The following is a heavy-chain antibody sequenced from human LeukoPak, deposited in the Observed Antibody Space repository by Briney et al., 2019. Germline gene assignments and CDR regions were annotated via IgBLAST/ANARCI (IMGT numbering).Heavy chain of an antibody. CDR1: SGSINSYY. Sequence: PSETLSLTCTVSSGSINSYYWGWVRQPAGRGLEWIGRIYTTGKTDYNPSLKSRLTMSVDTSKRQFSPNLTSVTAADTAIYFCARHGYTASHYFLDFWSQGTLVTVSS. J-gene: IGHJ4*02. CDR3: ARHGYTASHYFLDF. D-gene: IGHD3-16*01. CDR2: IYTTGKT. V-gene: IGHV4-4*07.